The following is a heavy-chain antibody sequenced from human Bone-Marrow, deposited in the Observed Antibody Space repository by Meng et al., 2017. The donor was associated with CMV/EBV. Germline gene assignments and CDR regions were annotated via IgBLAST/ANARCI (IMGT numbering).Heavy chain of an antibody. CDR1: GGSISSYY. CDR2: IYYSGST. V-gene: IGHV4-59*01. D-gene: IGHD4-17*01. Sequence: GSLRLSCTVSGGSISSYYWSWIRQPPGKGLEWIGYIYYSGSTNYNPSLKSRVTISVDTSKNQFSLKLSSVTAADTAVYYCARGGYGDYEYDYWGQGTLVTVPS. J-gene: IGHJ4*02. CDR3: ARGGYGDYEYDY.